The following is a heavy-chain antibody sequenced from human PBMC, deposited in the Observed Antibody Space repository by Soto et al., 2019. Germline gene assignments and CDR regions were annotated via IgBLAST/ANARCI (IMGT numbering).Heavy chain of an antibody. Sequence: GGSLRLSCAASGFTFSSYAMHWVRQAPGKGLEWVAVISYDGSNKYYADSVKGRFTISRDNSKNTLYLQMNSLRAEDTAVYYCARDLSYYGSGRPFDYWGQGTLVTVSS. CDR1: GFTFSSYA. CDR3: ARDLSYYGSGRPFDY. D-gene: IGHD3-10*01. CDR2: ISYDGSNK. V-gene: IGHV3-30-3*01. J-gene: IGHJ4*02.